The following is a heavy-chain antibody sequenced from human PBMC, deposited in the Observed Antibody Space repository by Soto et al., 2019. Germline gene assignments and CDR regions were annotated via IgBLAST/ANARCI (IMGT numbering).Heavy chain of an antibody. Sequence: ETLSLTCAVSGYPISSGYYWGWIRQPPGKGLEWIGIIHHSGSTYYNPSLRSRITISVDTSKNQFSLKMPSVTAADTAVYYCARSSGYVPGGYWGQGILVTVSS. D-gene: IGHD5-12*01. CDR2: IHHSGST. V-gene: IGHV4-38-2*01. J-gene: IGHJ4*02. CDR3: ARSSGYVPGGY. CDR1: GYPISSGYY.